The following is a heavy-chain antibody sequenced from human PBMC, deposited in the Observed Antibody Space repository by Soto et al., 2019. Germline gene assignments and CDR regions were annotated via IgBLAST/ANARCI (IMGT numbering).Heavy chain of an antibody. D-gene: IGHD6-13*01. Sequence: ASVKVSCKAVGYTFTSHGINWVRQAPGQGLEWMGWISVYNGNTNYAQKFQGRVTVTTDTSTSTAYMELRSLRSDDTAVYYCARGEVSSKGCDYWGQGTLVTVSS. CDR1: GYTFTSHG. J-gene: IGHJ4*02. CDR2: ISVYNGNT. CDR3: ARGEVSSKGCDY. V-gene: IGHV1-18*01.